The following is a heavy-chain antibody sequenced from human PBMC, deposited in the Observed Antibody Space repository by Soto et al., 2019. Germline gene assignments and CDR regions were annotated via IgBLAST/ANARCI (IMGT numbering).Heavy chain of an antibody. V-gene: IGHV4-30-2*01. Sequence: SETLSLTCAVSGGSISSGGYSWSWIRQPPGKGLEWIGYIYHSGSTYYNPSLKSRVTISVDRSKNQFSLKLTSVTAADTAVYYCDRARLAFGIDPWGQGTLVTVSS. CDR1: GGSISSGGYS. D-gene: IGHD3-16*01. CDR3: DRARLAFGIDP. CDR2: IYHSGST. J-gene: IGHJ5*02.